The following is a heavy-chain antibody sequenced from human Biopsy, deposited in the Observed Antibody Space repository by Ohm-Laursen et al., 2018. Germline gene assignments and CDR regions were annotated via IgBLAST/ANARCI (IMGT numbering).Heavy chain of an antibody. Sequence: SETLSLTCAVYGGSFSGSYWTWIRQPPGKGLEWLGEMCHSGSPNHNPSLKSRVTITMETSKNQFSLKLTSVTAADTAVYYCARWEVGYSANDLRFDYWGQGTLVTVSS. V-gene: IGHV4-34*01. CDR2: MCHSGSP. J-gene: IGHJ4*02. D-gene: IGHD5-12*01. CDR1: GGSFSGSY. CDR3: ARWEVGYSANDLRFDY.